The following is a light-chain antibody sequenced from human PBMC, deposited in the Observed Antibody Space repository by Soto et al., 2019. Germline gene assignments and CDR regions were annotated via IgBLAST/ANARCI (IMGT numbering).Light chain of an antibody. Sequence: IVLTESAATLSLSPGERATISCRGSQSVASSHLAWYRQKPGQAPRLLIXDASNRATGIPARFSGSGSGTDFTLTISSLEPQDFAVYYGQQRSNWPTITFGQGTRLEI. V-gene: IGKV3-11*01. CDR1: QSVASSH. CDR3: QQRSNWPTIT. CDR2: DAS. J-gene: IGKJ5*01.